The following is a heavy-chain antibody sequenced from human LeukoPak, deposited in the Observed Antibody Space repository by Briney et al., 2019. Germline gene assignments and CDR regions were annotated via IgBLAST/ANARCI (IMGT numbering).Heavy chain of an antibody. Sequence: GASVKVSCTASGYTFTSYYMHWVRQAPGQGLEWMGIINPSGGSTSYAQKFQGRVTMTSDTSTSTVYMELSSLRSEDTAVYYCARGGLLVVASFGYYGMDVWGQGTTVTVSS. CDR1: GYTFTSYY. J-gene: IGHJ6*02. CDR3: ARGGLLVVASFGYYGMDV. D-gene: IGHD2-8*02. V-gene: IGHV1-46*01. CDR2: INPSGGST.